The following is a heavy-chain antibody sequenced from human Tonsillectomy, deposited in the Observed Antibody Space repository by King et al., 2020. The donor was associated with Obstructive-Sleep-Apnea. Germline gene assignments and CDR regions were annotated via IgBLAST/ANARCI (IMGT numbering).Heavy chain of an antibody. CDR3: AKALATPGTPQDY. D-gene: IGHD6-13*01. J-gene: IGHJ4*02. CDR2: MRYDGSNK. CDR1: GFTFTNYG. Sequence: VQLVESGGGVVQPGGSLRLSCAASGFTFTNYGMHGVRQAAGKGLEWGAFMRYDGSNKYYAASVKGRFTISRYNSKNTLYLQMNNLRAEDTAVYYCAKALATPGTPQDYWGQGTLVTVSS. V-gene: IGHV3-30*02.